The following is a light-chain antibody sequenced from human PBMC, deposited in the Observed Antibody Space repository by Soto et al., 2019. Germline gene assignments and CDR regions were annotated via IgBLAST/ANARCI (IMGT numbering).Light chain of an antibody. CDR3: QHCNDWSA. V-gene: IGKV3-15*01. CDR1: QSVSDN. CDR2: GAS. Sequence: EIVMTQSPDTLSVSPGERATLSCRASQSVSDNLAWYQQKPGQPPRLLIYGASTRATCVPSRFSGSGSGRDFTLTISSLQSEDFAVYYCQHCNDWSAFGQGTRLEIK. J-gene: IGKJ5*01.